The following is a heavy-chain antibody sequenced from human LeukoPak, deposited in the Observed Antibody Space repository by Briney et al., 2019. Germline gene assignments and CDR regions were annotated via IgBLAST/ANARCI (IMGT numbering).Heavy chain of an antibody. CDR3: ARSKVEPWLATDY. J-gene: IGHJ4*02. V-gene: IGHV4-4*07. D-gene: IGHD6-19*01. Sequence: SETLSLTCTVSGGSLSGYYWNWIRQPAGKGLEWIGRIYISGNTWYKPSLQSRVTMSVNTSKNQFSLKMSSLTAADTAVYYCARSKVEPWLATDYWGQGTLVTVSS. CDR1: GGSLSGYY. CDR2: IYISGNT.